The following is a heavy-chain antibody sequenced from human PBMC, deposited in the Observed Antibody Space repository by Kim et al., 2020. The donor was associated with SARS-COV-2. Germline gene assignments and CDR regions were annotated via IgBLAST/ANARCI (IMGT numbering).Heavy chain of an antibody. Sequence: GGSLRLSCAASGFTLSNYWIHWVRQVPGKGLVWVSCVSSDGSTTRYAEAVKGRFTISGDNAKNTLHLQMNSLRVEDTAVYYCARGNHYGMDVWGQGTTVTVSS. CDR2: VSSDGSTT. V-gene: IGHV3-74*01. J-gene: IGHJ6*02. CDR1: GFTLSNYW. D-gene: IGHD6-13*01. CDR3: ARGNHYGMDV.